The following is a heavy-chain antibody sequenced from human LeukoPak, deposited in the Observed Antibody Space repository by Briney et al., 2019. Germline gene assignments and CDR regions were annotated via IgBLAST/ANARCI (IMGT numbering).Heavy chain of an antibody. V-gene: IGHV3-48*04. CDR3: ARDTGSSGWYYYYYYMGV. J-gene: IGHJ6*03. Sequence: GGSLRLSCAASGITFSSYGMSWVRQAPGKGLEWVSSISSTGGTTYYADSVKSRFTISRDNAKNSLYLQMNSLRAEDTAVYYCARDTGSSGWYYYYYYMGVWGKGTTVTVSS. CDR2: ISSTGGTT. D-gene: IGHD6-19*01. CDR1: GITFSSYG.